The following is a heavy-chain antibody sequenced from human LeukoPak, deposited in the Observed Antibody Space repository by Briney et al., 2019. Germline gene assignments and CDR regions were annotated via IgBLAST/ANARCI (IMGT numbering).Heavy chain of an antibody. D-gene: IGHD6-13*01. V-gene: IGHV3-7*01. CDR3: ATTADTAAGPY. J-gene: IGHJ4*02. CDR1: GFSFSTFW. CDR2: INGDGSVA. Sequence: GGSLRLSCAASGFSFSTFWMTWVRQAPGNGLEWVANINGDGSVAFYGDSVKGRFTISRDNAKKSLYLQMNSLRDEDTGVYYCATTADTAAGPYWGQGALVTVSS.